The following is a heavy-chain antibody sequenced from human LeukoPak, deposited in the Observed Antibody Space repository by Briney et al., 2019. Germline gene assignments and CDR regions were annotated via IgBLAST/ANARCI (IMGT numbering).Heavy chain of an antibody. D-gene: IGHD3-3*01. J-gene: IGHJ4*02. CDR3: ARTHRKLITIFGVASRWDYFDY. CDR2: INSDGSST. V-gene: IGHV3-74*01. CDR1: GFTFSSYW. Sequence: PGGSLRLSCAASGFTFSSYWMHWVRQAPGKGLVWVSRINSDGSSTSYADSVKGRFTISRDNAKNTLYLQMNSLRAEDTAVYYCARTHRKLITIFGVASRWDYFDYWGQGTLVTVSS.